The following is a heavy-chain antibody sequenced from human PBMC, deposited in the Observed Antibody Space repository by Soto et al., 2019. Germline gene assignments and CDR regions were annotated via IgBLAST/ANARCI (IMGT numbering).Heavy chain of an antibody. V-gene: IGHV1-8*01. CDR1: GYTFTSYD. CDR2: MNPNSGNT. D-gene: IGHD3-3*01. CDR3: ARGSYTYYDFWSGYRQNNWFDP. J-gene: IGHJ5*02. Sequence: ASVKVSCKASGYTFTSYDINWVRQATGQGLEWMGWMNPNSGNTGYAQKFQGRVTMTRNTSISTAYMELSSLRSEDTAVYYCARGSYTYYDFWSGYRQNNWFDPWGQGTLVTVSS.